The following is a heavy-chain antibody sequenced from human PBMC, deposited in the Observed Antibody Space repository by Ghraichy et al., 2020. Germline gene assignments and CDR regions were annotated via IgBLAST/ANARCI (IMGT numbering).Heavy chain of an antibody. J-gene: IGHJ3*02. Sequence: ASVKVSCKASGYTFTSYDINWVRQATGQGLEWMGWMNPNSGNTGYAQKFQGRVTMTRNTSISTAYMELSSLRSEDTAVYYCVREWLFNDAFDIWGQGTMVTVSS. D-gene: IGHD3-22*01. CDR3: VREWLFNDAFDI. CDR2: MNPNSGNT. V-gene: IGHV1-8*01. CDR1: GYTFTSYD.